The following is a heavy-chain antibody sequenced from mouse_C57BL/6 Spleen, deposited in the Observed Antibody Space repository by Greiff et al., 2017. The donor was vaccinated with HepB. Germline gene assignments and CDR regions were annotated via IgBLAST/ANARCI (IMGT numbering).Heavy chain of an antibody. CDR1: GYAFSSSW. CDR3: ERRGNTVVGAMDY. CDR2: IYPGDGDT. D-gene: IGHD1-1*01. Sequence: QVQLKESGPELVKPGASVKISCKASGYAFSSSWMNWVKQRPGKGLEWIGRIYPGDGDTNYNGKFKGKATLTTDKSSSTAYMQLSSLTSEDSAVYFSERRGNTVVGAMDYWGQGTSVTVSS. J-gene: IGHJ4*01. V-gene: IGHV1-82*01.